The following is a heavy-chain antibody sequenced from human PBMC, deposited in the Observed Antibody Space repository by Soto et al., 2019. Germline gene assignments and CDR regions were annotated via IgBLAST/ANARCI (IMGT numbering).Heavy chain of an antibody. CDR2: MNPNSGNT. CDR1: GYTFTSYD. CDR3: ARERTYFGDY. J-gene: IGHJ4*02. V-gene: IGHV1-8*01. D-gene: IGHD3-9*01. Sequence: ASVKVSCTASGYTFTSYDINWVRQATGQGLEWMGWMNPNSGNTGYAQKFQGRVTMTRNTSIGTAYMELSSLRSEDTAVYYCARERTYFGDYWGQGTLVTVSS.